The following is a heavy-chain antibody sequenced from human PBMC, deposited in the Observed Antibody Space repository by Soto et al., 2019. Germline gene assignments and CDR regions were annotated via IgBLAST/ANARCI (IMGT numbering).Heavy chain of an antibody. D-gene: IGHD3-10*01. J-gene: IGHJ5*02. CDR3: ARHFGVSGCYSRGFDP. V-gene: IGHV4-39*01. Sequence: QLQLQESGPGLVKPSETLSLTCTVSGVSISSSSYYWGWIRQPPGKGLEWIGSISYRGVTYYNPSLKSRLTISLDTSKNQFSLKLSSVTAADTAVYYCARHFGVSGCYSRGFDPWGQGTLVTVSS. CDR2: ISYRGVT. CDR1: GVSISSSSYY.